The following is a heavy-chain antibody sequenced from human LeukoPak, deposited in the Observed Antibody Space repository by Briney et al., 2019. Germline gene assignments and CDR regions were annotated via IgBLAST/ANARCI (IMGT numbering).Heavy chain of an antibody. CDR2: IQQDGSGK. CDR1: GFTFSSYW. D-gene: IGHD4-23*01. V-gene: IGHV3-7*01. CDR3: ARDPDYGGSGSFGDS. J-gene: IGHJ4*02. Sequence: PGGSLRLSCAASGFTFSSYWMTWVRQAPGKGLEWVANIQQDGSGKYYVDSVKGRFTIPRDNAKNSLYLQMNSLRAEDTAVYYCARDPDYGGSGSFGDSWGQGTLVTVSS.